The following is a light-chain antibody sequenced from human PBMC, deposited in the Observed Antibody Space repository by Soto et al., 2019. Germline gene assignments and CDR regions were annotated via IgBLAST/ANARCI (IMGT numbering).Light chain of an antibody. V-gene: IGLV2-23*02. CDR1: SSDIGNYNL. Sequence: QSVLTQPASVSGSPGQSITISCTGTSSDIGNYNLVSWYQQHPGKAPKVIIYGVTKRPSGVSNRFSGSTSGNTASLTISGLQAEDEADYYCCSYAANSYVFGTGTK. J-gene: IGLJ1*01. CDR3: CSYAANSYV. CDR2: GVT.